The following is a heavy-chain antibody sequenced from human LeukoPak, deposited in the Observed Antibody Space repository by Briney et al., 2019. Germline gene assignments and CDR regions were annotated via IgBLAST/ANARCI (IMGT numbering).Heavy chain of an antibody. CDR2: IFDSGST. V-gene: IGHV4-59*01. CDR1: DGAITGYY. D-gene: IGHD3-10*01. CDR3: ARGPITFIRGGHFDY. Sequence: SETLSLTCTVYDGAITGYYWSWIRQSPGEGLEWIGYIFDSGSTNYNPSLQSRVTISVDTSKNYFSLKLRSVTAADTAVYYCARGPITFIRGGHFDYWGQGALVTVSS. J-gene: IGHJ4*02.